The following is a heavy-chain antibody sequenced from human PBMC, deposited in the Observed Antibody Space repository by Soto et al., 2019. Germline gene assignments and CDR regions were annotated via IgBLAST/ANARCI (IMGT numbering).Heavy chain of an antibody. CDR1: GFTFSSYW. CDR3: ARGRNPDY. J-gene: IGHJ4*02. Sequence: GGSLRLSCAASGFTFSSYWLSWVRQAPGKGLEWVANIKEDGSERYYVDSVKGRFTVSRDNAKNSLYLQMNSLRAEDTAVYYCARGRNPDYWGQGTLVTVSS. V-gene: IGHV3-7*01. CDR2: IKEDGSER.